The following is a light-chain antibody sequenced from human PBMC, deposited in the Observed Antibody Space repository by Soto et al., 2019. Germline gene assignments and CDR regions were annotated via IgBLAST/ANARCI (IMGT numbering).Light chain of an antibody. CDR2: DAS. V-gene: IGKV3D-15*01. Sequence: VMTQSPATLSVSPGERVTLSCRASQSVGGSLAWYRQKPGQAPRLLIYDASNRATGIPARFSGSGSGTEFTLTISSLQPDDFATYYCQQYSTYPWTFGQGTKVDIK. CDR3: QQYSTYPWT. CDR1: QSVGGS. J-gene: IGKJ1*01.